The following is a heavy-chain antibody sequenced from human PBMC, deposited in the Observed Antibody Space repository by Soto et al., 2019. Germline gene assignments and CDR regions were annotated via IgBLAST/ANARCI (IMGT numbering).Heavy chain of an antibody. J-gene: IGHJ4*02. V-gene: IGHV4-39*01. CDR2: IYYSGST. D-gene: IGHD3-16*01. CDR1: GGSISSSSYY. Sequence: QLQLQESGPGLVKPSETLSLTCTVSGGSISSSSYYWGWIRQPPGKGLEWIGSIYYSGSTYYNPSLKSRVTISVDTSKNQFSLKLSSVTAADTAVYYCARQEGGRCFDYWGQGTLVTVSS. CDR3: ARQEGGRCFDY.